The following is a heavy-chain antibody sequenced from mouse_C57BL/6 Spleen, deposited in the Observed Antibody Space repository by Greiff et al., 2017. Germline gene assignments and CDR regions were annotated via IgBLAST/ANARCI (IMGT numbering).Heavy chain of an antibody. Sequence: QVQLQQSGAELVRPGTSVKVSCKASGYAFTNYLIEWVKQRPGQGLEWIGVINPGSGGTNYNEKFKGKATLTADKSSSTAYMQLSSLASDDSAVCFCARGKDYWGQGTTLTVSS. CDR1: GYAFTNYL. J-gene: IGHJ2*01. CDR2: INPGSGGT. V-gene: IGHV1-54*01. CDR3: ARGKDY. D-gene: IGHD2-1*01.